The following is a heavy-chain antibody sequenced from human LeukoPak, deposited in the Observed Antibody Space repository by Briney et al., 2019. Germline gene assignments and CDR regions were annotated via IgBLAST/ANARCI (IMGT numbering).Heavy chain of an antibody. CDR3: AREAMVRGVTGNRWFDP. J-gene: IGHJ5*02. CDR2: ISYDGSNK. D-gene: IGHD3-10*01. Sequence: PGGSLRLSCAASGFTFSSYAMHWVRQAPGTGLEWVAVISYDGSNKYYADSVKGRFTISRDNSKNTLYLQMNSLRAEDTAVYYCAREAMVRGVTGNRWFDPWGQGTLVTVSS. V-gene: IGHV3-30*04. CDR1: GFTFSSYA.